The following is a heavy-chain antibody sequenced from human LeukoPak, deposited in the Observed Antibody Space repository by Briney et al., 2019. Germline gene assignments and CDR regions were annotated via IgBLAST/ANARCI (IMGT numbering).Heavy chain of an antibody. D-gene: IGHD5-12*01. CDR2: IIPILGIA. J-gene: IGHJ4*02. CDR1: GGTFSSYA. Sequence: SVKVSCKASGGTFSSYAISWVRQAPGQGLEWMGRIIPILGIANYAQKFQGRVTITADKSTSTAYMELSSLRSEDTAVYYCARGVYSDNDTVLGGSFDYWGQGTLVTDSS. CDR3: ARGVYSDNDTVLGGSFDY. V-gene: IGHV1-69*04.